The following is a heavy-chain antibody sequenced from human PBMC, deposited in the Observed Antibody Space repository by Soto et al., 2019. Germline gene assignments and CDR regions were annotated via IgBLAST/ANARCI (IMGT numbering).Heavy chain of an antibody. V-gene: IGHV3-74*01. J-gene: IGHJ4*02. D-gene: IGHD1-26*01. CDR2: VNTDETTT. Sequence: EVQLVESGGGLVQPGGSLRLSCAASGFSFTRDWMHCVRQAPGKGLEWVSRVNTDETTTNYADSVKGRFSISRDNAKNTLYLQINSLSAEDTAIYFCARGAFGNYYQYSWGQGTLVTVSP. CDR3: ARGAFGNYYQYS. CDR1: GFSFTRDW.